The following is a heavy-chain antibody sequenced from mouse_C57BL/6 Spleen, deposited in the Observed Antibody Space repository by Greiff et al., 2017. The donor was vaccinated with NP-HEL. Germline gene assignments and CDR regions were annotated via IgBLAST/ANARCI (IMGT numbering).Heavy chain of an antibody. CDR1: GYTFTSYW. D-gene: IGHD3-2*02. V-gene: IGHV1-72*01. Sequence: QVQLKQSGAELVKPGASVKLSCKASGYTFTSYWMHWVKQRPGRGLEWIGRIDPNSGGTKYNEKFKSKATLTVDKPSRTAYMPLSCLTSKDSAVYYGAKQLRLAYIYYAMDYWGQGTSVTVSS. CDR3: AKQLRLAYIYYAMDY. J-gene: IGHJ4*01. CDR2: IDPNSGGT.